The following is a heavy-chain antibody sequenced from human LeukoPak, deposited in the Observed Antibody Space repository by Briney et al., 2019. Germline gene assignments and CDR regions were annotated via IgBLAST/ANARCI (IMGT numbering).Heavy chain of an antibody. D-gene: IGHD3-10*01. CDR1: GFSFSNYW. V-gene: IGHV3-74*03. J-gene: IGHJ4*02. CDR2: INSDGSTT. Sequence: GGSLRLSCAASGFSFSNYWMCWVRQAPGKGLVCVSRINSDGSTTTYADSVKGRFTISRDNSKNTLYLQMSSLRTEDTAVYYCVKDRAVDYWGQGSLVTVSS. CDR3: VKDRAVDY.